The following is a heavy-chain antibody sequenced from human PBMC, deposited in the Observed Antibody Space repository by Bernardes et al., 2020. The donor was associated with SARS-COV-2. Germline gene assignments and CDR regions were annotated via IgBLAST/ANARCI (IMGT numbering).Heavy chain of an antibody. V-gene: IGHV4-59*08. CDR3: ARLRADSLGGGFDS. Sequence: SETLSLTCTVSGGSMSSYYWIWILQPPGTELEWIAYIYYSGSTDYNPSLKSLVTISIDTSKNQFSLKLSSVTAADTAMYYCARLRADSLGGGFDSWGQGTLVNVSS. D-gene: IGHD1-26*01. J-gene: IGHJ4*02. CDR1: GGSMSSYY. CDR2: IYYSGST.